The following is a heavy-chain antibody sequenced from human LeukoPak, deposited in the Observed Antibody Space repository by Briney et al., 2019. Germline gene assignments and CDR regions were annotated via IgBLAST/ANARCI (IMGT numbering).Heavy chain of an antibody. CDR1: GFTFSDYY. Sequence: GGSLRLSCAASGFTFSDYYMSWIRQAPGKGLEWVSYISSSGSTIYYADSVKGRFTISRDNAKNSLYLQMNSLSAEDTAVYYCASGYGDYYHYGMDVWGQGTTVTVSS. D-gene: IGHD4-17*01. V-gene: IGHV3-11*01. CDR2: ISSSGSTI. J-gene: IGHJ6*02. CDR3: ASGYGDYYHYGMDV.